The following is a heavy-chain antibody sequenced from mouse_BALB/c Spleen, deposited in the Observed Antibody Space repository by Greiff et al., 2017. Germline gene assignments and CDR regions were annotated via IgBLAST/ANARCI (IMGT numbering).Heavy chain of an antibody. V-gene: IGHV3-6*02. CDR3: ARGVYGY. CDR2: ISYDGSN. J-gene: IGHJ3*01. D-gene: IGHD1-2*01. Sequence: DVKLQESGPGLVKPSQSLSLTCSVTGYSITSGYYWNWIRQFPGNKLEWMGYISYDGSNNYNPSLKNRISITRDTSKNQFFLKLNSVTTEDTATYYCARGVYGYWGQGTLVTVSA. CDR1: GYSITSGYY.